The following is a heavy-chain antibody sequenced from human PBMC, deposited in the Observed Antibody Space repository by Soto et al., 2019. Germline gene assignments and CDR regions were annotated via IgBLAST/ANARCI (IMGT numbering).Heavy chain of an antibody. CDR1: GFTFSSYW. V-gene: IGHV3-74*01. Sequence: GGSLRLSCAASGFTFSSYWMHWVRQAPGKGLVWVSRINSDGSSTSYADSVKGRFTISRDNAKNTLYLQMNSLRAEDTAVYYCATQGAAVNAYFQHWGQGTLVTVSS. D-gene: IGHD6-13*01. CDR2: INSDGSST. CDR3: ATQGAAVNAYFQH. J-gene: IGHJ1*01.